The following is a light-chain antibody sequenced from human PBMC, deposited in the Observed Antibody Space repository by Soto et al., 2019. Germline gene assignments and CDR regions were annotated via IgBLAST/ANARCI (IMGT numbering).Light chain of an antibody. V-gene: IGKV3-15*01. CDR1: QSVSSN. Sequence: EIVMTQSPATLSVSPGERATLSCRASQSVSSNLAWYQQKPGQAPRLLIYGASTRATGIPARFSGSGSGTEFPLTISSLQSEDLAVYYCQQYSNWPPKYTFGQGTKLEIK. CDR3: QQYSNWPPKYT. J-gene: IGKJ2*01. CDR2: GAS.